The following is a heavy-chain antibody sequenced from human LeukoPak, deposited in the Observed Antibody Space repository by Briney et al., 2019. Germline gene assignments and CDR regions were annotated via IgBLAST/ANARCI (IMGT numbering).Heavy chain of an antibody. CDR3: ARGFNLRD. CDR1: GFSFSSYA. CDR2: IKQDGSEK. V-gene: IGHV3-7*01. Sequence: GGSLRLSCAASGFSFSSYAMSWVRQAPGKGLEWVANIKQDGSEKNYVDSVKGRFTISRDNAKNSLHLQMDSLRVEDTAVYYCARGFNLRDWGQGTLVTVSS. J-gene: IGHJ4*02.